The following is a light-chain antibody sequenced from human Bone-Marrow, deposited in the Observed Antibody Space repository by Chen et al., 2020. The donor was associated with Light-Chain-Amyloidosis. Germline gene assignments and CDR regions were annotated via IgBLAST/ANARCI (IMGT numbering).Light chain of an antibody. V-gene: IGLV2-14*03. CDR1: SSDVGGYNY. J-gene: IGLJ2*01. CDR3: SSYTSSSTLV. CDR2: DVS. Sequence: QSALTQPASVSGSPGQSITISCTGTSSDVGGYNYVSWYQQHPGKAPQLIIFDVSNRPSGVSNRFSGSKSGNTASLPISGLQAEDEADYYCSSYTSSSTLVFGGGTKLTVL.